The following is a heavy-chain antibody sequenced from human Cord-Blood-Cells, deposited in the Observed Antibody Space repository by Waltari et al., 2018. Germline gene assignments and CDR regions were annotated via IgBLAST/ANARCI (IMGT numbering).Heavy chain of an antibody. CDR3: TRDPRYFDY. Sequence: EVQLVESGGGLVQPGRSLRLSCTASGFTFGDYAMSWVRQAPGKGLEWVGFIRSKAYGGTTEYAASVKGRFTISRDDSKSIAYLQMNSLKTEDTAVYYCTRDPRYFDYWGQGTLVTVSS. J-gene: IGHJ4*02. V-gene: IGHV3-49*04. CDR1: GFTFGDYA. CDR2: IRSKAYGGTT.